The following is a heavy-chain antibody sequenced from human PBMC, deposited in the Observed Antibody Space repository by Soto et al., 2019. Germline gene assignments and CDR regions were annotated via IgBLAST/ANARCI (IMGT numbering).Heavy chain of an antibody. V-gene: IGHV4-34*01. CDR3: ARDYYDSSGFDY. CDR2: INHSGST. CDR1: GGSFSGYY. Sequence: SETLSLTCAVYGGSFSGYYWSWIRQPPGKGLEWIGEINHSGSTNYNPSLKSRVTISVDTSKNQFSLKLSSVTAADTAVYYCARDYYDSSGFDYWGQGTLVTVSS. D-gene: IGHD3-22*01. J-gene: IGHJ4*02.